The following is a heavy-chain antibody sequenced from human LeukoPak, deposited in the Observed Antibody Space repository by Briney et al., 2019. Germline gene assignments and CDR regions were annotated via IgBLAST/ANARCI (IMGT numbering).Heavy chain of an antibody. CDR3: ARDLRSGTKDYYYMDV. V-gene: IGHV1-2*02. CDR2: INPNRGGT. D-gene: IGHD1-7*01. J-gene: IGHJ6*03. Sequence: VASVKVSCKASGYTFTGYYMHWVRQAPGQGLEWMGWINPNRGGTNYAQKFQGRVTMTRDTSISTAYMELSRLRSDDTAVYYCARDLRSGTKDYYYMDVWGKGTTVTVSS. CDR1: GYTFTGYY.